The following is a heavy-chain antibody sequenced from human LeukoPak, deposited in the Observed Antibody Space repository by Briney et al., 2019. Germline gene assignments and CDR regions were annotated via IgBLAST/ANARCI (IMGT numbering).Heavy chain of an antibody. CDR2: ISGSGGST. Sequence: GGSLRLSCTASGFTFSSYEMNWVRQAPGKGLEWVSAISGSGGSTYYADSVKGRFTISRDNSKNTLYLQMNSLRAEDTAVYYCAKDRYYYYDSSGIFDYWGQGTLVTVSS. CDR1: GFTFSSYE. CDR3: AKDRYYYYDSSGIFDY. D-gene: IGHD3-22*01. V-gene: IGHV3-23*01. J-gene: IGHJ4*02.